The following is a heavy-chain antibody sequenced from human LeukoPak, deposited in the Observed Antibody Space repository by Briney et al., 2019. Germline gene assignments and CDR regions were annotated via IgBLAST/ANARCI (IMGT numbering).Heavy chain of an antibody. Sequence: GSLRLSCAASGFTFSSYGIHWVRQAPGKGLEWVAAIWYDGSNKYYADSVKGRFTISRDNAKNSLYLQMNSLRAEDTAVYYCARLVSSAPDYWGQGTLVTVSS. D-gene: IGHD6-13*01. V-gene: IGHV3-33*01. CDR1: GFTFSSYG. J-gene: IGHJ4*02. CDR2: IWYDGSNK. CDR3: ARLVSSAPDY.